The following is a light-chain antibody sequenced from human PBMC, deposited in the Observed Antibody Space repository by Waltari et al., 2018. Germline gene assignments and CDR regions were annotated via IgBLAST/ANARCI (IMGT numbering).Light chain of an antibody. J-gene: IGLJ1*01. Sequence: SYELTQPPSVSVSPGQTARITCSGAALPKQYTFWYQQKPGQAPVLVIEKDTERPPGIPERFPGSSSGTTVTLTISGVQPEDEADYFCQSADSSGTFYIFGIGTKVTVL. CDR3: QSADSSGTFYI. V-gene: IGLV3-25*03. CDR1: ALPKQY. CDR2: KDT.